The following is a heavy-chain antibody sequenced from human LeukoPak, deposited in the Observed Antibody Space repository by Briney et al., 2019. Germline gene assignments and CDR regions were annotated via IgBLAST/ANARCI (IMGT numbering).Heavy chain of an antibody. Sequence: GESLKISCKGSGYSFTSYWIGGVRQMPGKGLEWMGISYPWDSDTRYSPSCQGQVTISAGKSISPASLQWSSLQASDTAMYYCARGLERWLQPHFDYWGKGNLVPVSS. V-gene: IGHV5-51*01. CDR3: ARGLERWLQPHFDY. D-gene: IGHD5-24*01. J-gene: IGHJ4*02. CDR2: SYPWDSDT. CDR1: GYSFTSYW.